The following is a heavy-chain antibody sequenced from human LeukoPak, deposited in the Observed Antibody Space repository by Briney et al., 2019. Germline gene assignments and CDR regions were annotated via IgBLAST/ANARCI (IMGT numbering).Heavy chain of an antibody. CDR2: IYYSGST. V-gene: IGHV4-39*07. D-gene: IGHD4-23*01. CDR3: ARGRSRTAWTTVVTPRGFDY. CDR1: GGSISSSSYY. Sequence: PSETLSLTCTVSGGSISSSSYYWGWIRQPPGKGLEWIGSIYYSGSTYYNPSLKSRVTISVDTSKNQFSLKLSSVTAADTAVYYCARGRSRTAWTTVVTPRGFDYWGQGTLVTVSS. J-gene: IGHJ4*02.